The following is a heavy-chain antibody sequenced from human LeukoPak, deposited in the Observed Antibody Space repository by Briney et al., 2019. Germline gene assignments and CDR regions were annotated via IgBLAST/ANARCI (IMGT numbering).Heavy chain of an antibody. CDR1: GFTFGDYA. Sequence: GGSLRLSCTASGFTFGDYAMSWFRQAPGKGLEWVGFIRSKAYGGTTEYAASVKGRFTISRDDSKSIAYLQMNSLKTEDTAVYYCTRDNSGYCSSTSCSFDYWGQGTLVTVSS. J-gene: IGHJ4*02. CDR2: IRSKAYGGTT. D-gene: IGHD2-2*01. V-gene: IGHV3-49*03. CDR3: TRDNSGYCSSTSCSFDY.